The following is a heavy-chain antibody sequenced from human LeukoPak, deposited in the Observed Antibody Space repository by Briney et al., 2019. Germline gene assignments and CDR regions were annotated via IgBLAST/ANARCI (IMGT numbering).Heavy chain of an antibody. CDR3: ARDERGYYGSGGYDY. CDR1: GGSISSYY. V-gene: IGHV4-59*01. D-gene: IGHD3-10*01. CDR2: IYYSGST. J-gene: IGHJ4*02. Sequence: SETLSLTCTVSGGSISSYYWNWIRQPPGKGLEWIGYIYYSGSTNYNPSLKSRVTISVDTSKNQFSLKLSSVTAADTAVYYCARDERGYYGSGGYDYWGQGTLVTVSS.